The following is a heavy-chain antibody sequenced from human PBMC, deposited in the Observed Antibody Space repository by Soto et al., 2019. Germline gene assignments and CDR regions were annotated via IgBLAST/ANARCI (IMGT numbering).Heavy chain of an antibody. V-gene: IGHV4-39*01. CDR2: IYYSGST. D-gene: IGHD6-13*01. CDR3: ARLSVLLVLLRPSPCSMDV. J-gene: IGHJ6*03. CDR1: GGSISSSGYY. Sequence: SETLSHPCTGSGGSISSSGYYWGWIRQPPGKGLEWIGSIYYSGSTYYNPSLKSRVTISVDTSKNQFSLKLSSVTAADTAVYYCARLSVLLVLLRPSPCSMDVPGKRTTVT.